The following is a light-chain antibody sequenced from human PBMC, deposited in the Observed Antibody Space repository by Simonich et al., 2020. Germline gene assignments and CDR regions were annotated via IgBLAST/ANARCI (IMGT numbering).Light chain of an antibody. CDR3: SSYTSSSTWV. J-gene: IGLJ3*02. V-gene: IGLV2-14*01. Sequence: QSALTQPASVSGSPGQSFTISCTGTSSDVGGYNLFSCYQQTPDKAPKLMIYNVSKRPSGVSNRFSGSKSGNTASLTISGLQAEDEADYYCSSYTSSSTWVFGGGTKLTVL. CDR2: NVS. CDR1: SSDVGGYNL.